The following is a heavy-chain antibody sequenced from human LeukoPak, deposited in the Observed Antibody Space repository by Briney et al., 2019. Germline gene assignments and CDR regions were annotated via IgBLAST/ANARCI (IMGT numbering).Heavy chain of an antibody. J-gene: IGHJ4*02. V-gene: IGHV4-38-2*01. Sequence: PSETLSLTCAVSGYSLSSGYYWGWIRQPPGKGLEWIGSIYHSGSTYYNPSLKSRVTISVDTSKNQFSLKLSSVTAADTAVYYCARETSGYYRYLDYWGQGTLVTVSP. CDR3: ARETSGYYRYLDY. CDR2: IYHSGST. D-gene: IGHD3-22*01. CDR1: GYSLSSGYY.